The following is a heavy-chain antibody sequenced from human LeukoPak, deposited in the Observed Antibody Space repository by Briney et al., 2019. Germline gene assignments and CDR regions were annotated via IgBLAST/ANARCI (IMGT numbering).Heavy chain of an antibody. CDR3: ARDYGGTLDY. CDR2: INWNGGST. V-gene: IGHV3-20*04. CDR1: GFTFDDYG. J-gene: IGHJ4*02. D-gene: IGHD4/OR15-4a*01. Sequence: GGSLRLSCAASGFTFDDYGMSWVRQAPGKGLEWVSGINWNGGSTGYADSVKGRFTISRDNSKNTLYLQMNSLRAEDTAVYYCARDYGGTLDYWGQGTLVTVSS.